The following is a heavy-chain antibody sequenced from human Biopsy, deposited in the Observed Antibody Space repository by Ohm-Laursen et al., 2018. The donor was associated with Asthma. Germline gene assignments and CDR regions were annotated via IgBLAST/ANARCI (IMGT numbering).Heavy chain of an antibody. CDR2: VSWNSGSI. Sequence: SLRLSCIASGFAVSRDHMFWVRQAPGKGLEWVSGVSWNSGSIDYADSVKGRFTISRDNAKNSLYLQMNSLRGADTALYYCVKDIRLQLWGFDSWGQGTLVTVSS. V-gene: IGHV3-9*01. CDR3: VKDIRLQLWGFDS. D-gene: IGHD6-13*01. J-gene: IGHJ4*02. CDR1: GFAVSRDH.